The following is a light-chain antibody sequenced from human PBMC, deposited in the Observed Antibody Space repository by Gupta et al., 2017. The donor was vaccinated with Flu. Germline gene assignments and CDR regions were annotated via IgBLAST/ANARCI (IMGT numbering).Light chain of an antibody. V-gene: IGLV2-14*01. CDR3: SSCTSSTTLV. CDR2: DVT. J-gene: IGLJ2*01. Sequence: QSALTQPASVSGSPGQSIAISCTETSTDIGSYKYVSWYQQHPGKAPQLLIYDVTNRPSGVSTRFSGSKSGDTASLTISGLQAEDEADYYCSSCTSSTTLVFGGGTRLTVL. CDR1: STDIGSYKY.